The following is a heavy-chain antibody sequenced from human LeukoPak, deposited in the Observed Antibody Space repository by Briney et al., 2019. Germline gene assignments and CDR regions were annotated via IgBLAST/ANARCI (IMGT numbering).Heavy chain of an antibody. V-gene: IGHV3-48*01. J-gene: IGHJ4*02. D-gene: IGHD5-18*01. CDR3: ARDLSYGYVLSYYFDY. CDR2: ISSSSSTI. Sequence: GGSLRLSCAASGFTFSSYSMNWVRQAPGKGLEWVSYISSSSSTIYYADSVKGRFTISRDNAKNSLHLQMNSLRAEDTAVYYCARDLSYGYVLSYYFDYWGQGTLVTVSS. CDR1: GFTFSSYS.